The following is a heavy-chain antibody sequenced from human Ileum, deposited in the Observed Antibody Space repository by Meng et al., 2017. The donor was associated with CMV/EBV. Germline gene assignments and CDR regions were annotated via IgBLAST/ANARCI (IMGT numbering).Heavy chain of an antibody. Sequence: GGSLTLSCTASGFTFNNFAMSWVRQPPGGGLEWVSTLSSYGTTYYAGSVKGRFAISRDNSKSTLYLQMNALRAEDKDIYYCAKKGVTETPGNYFDPWGQGTLVTVSS. D-gene: IGHD4-17*01. CDR1: GFTFNNFA. V-gene: IGHV3-23*01. CDR2: LSSYGTT. J-gene: IGHJ5*02. CDR3: AKKGVTETPGNYFDP.